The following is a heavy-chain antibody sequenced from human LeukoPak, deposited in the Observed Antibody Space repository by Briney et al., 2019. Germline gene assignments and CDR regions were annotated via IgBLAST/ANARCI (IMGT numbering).Heavy chain of an antibody. J-gene: IGHJ6*03. CDR3: ARVHGYSGYYYYYMDV. V-gene: IGHV3-21*01. D-gene: IGHD5-18*01. CDR1: GFTFSSYS. CDR2: ISSSSSYI. Sequence: PGGSLRLSCAASGFTFSSYSMNWVRQAPGKGLEWVSSISSSSSYIYYADSVKGRFTISRDNAKNSLYLQMNSLRAEDTAVYYCARVHGYSGYYYYYMDVWGKGTTVTISS.